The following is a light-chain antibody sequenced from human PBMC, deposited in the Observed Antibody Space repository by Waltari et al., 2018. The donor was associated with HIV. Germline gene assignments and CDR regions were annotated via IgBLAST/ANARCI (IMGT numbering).Light chain of an antibody. CDR2: DNT. Sequence: QSVLTQPPSVSAASGQKVTISCSGSSSNIGNNFVSWYQQLPGIAPKPLIYDNTKRPSGNPDRFSGPKSGTSATLAITGLQTGDEADYYCGTWDGSLNVWVFGGGTKVTV. CDR1: SSNIGNNF. J-gene: IGLJ3*02. CDR3: GTWDGSLNVWV. V-gene: IGLV1-51*01.